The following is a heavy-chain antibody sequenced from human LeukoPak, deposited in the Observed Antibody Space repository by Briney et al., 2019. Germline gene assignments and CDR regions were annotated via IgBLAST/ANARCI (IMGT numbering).Heavy chain of an antibody. CDR3: ARGGYCSGGSCYYY. D-gene: IGHD2-15*01. CDR1: GGTFSSYA. CDR2: IIPIFGTA. Sequence: ASVKVSCKASGGTFSSYAISWVRQAPGQGLEWMGEIIPIFGTANCAQKCQGRVTITADGSTSTAYMELSSLRSEDTAVYYCARGGYCSGGSCYYYWGQGTLVTVSS. V-gene: IGHV1-69*13. J-gene: IGHJ4*02.